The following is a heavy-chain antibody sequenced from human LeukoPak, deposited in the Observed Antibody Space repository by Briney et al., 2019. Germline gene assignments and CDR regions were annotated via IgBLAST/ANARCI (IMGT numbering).Heavy chain of an antibody. Sequence: TSETLSLTCTVSGPSISSTTDYWGWIRQPPRKGLGWFARIYYSGRTYYNPSLKSRVTISVDTSKNQSSLKLSSVTAAETAVYYCARHKYSSGWPPEGAFDIWGQGTLVTVSS. CDR2: IYYSGRT. D-gene: IGHD6-19*01. CDR1: GPSISSTTDY. CDR3: ARHKYSSGWPPEGAFDI. J-gene: IGHJ3*02. V-gene: IGHV4-39*01.